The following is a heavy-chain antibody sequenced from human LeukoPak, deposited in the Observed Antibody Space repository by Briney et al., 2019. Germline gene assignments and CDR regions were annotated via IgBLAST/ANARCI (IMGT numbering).Heavy chain of an antibody. Sequence: ASVKVSCKASGYTFSSYGITWVRQAPGQGPEWTGWISAYNGNTNYAQKFQGRVTMTTDTSTSTAYMELRSLRSDDTAVYYCARGGVDSSGYYLITIDYWGQGILVTVSS. CDR1: GYTFSSYG. V-gene: IGHV1-18*01. CDR3: ARGGVDSSGYYLITIDY. D-gene: IGHD3-22*01. J-gene: IGHJ4*02. CDR2: ISAYNGNT.